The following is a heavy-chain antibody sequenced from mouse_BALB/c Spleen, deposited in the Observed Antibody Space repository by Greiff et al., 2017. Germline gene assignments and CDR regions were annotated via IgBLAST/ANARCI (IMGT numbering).Heavy chain of an antibody. Sequence: QVQLQQSGAELAKPGASVKMSCKASGYTFTSYWMHWVKQRPGQGLEWIGYINPSTGYTEYNQKFKDKATLTADKSSSTAYMQLSSLTSEDSAVYYCARRNDLPWFAYWGQGTLVTVSA. D-gene: IGHD2-4*01. CDR3: ARRNDLPWFAY. CDR1: GYTFTSYW. V-gene: IGHV1-7*01. J-gene: IGHJ3*01. CDR2: INPSTGYT.